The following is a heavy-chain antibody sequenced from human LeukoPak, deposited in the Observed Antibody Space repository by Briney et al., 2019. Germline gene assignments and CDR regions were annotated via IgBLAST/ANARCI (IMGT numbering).Heavy chain of an antibody. D-gene: IGHD3-3*01. J-gene: IGHJ4*02. CDR3: QSRYLEWLLEY. Sequence: PSETLSLTCTVSGGSINSNNYYWGWIRQPPGKGLEWIGNIYSSGSAYYNPSLKSRVTISVDTSKNQFSLRLSSVTAADTAVYYCQSRYLEWLLEYWGQGTLVTVSS. CDR1: GGSINSNNYY. CDR2: IYSSGSA. V-gene: IGHV4-39*01.